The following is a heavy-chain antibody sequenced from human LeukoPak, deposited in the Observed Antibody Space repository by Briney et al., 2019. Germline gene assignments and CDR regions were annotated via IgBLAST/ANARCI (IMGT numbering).Heavy chain of an antibody. CDR2: IRYDGSSK. J-gene: IGHJ3*02. CDR3: ARARSSYGYGDAFDI. D-gene: IGHD5-18*01. CDR1: GFTFSSYG. Sequence: GGSLRLSCAASGFTFSSYGMHWVRQAPGKGLEGVAFIRYDGSSKYYADSVKGRFTISRDNSKNTLYLQMNSLRAEDTAVYYCARARSSYGYGDAFDIWGQGTMVTVSS. V-gene: IGHV3-30*02.